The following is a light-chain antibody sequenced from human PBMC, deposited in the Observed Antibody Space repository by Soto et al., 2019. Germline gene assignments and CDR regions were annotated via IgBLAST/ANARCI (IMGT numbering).Light chain of an antibody. Sequence: DIHMTQSPSTLSASVGDRVTITCRASQSISIWLAWYQQKPGKAPNLLIYKTSSLETGVPSRFSGSGSGTEFTLTSSSLQPDDFATYYCQHWNDYSWTFVQRTKVEVK. CDR2: KTS. CDR3: QHWNDYSWT. CDR1: QSISIW. J-gene: IGKJ1*01. V-gene: IGKV1-5*03.